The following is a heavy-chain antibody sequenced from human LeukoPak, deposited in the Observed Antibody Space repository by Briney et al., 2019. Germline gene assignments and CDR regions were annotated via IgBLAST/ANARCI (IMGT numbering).Heavy chain of an antibody. CDR2: IWYDGTNK. Sequence: HPGRSLRLSCAAPAFTFSNYGMHRVRQAPGKGLEWVAVIWYDGTNKYYADSVKGRFTISRDNFKSTLYLQMNSLRAEDTAVYYCARWYYYESRGYLDYWGQGSLVTVSS. V-gene: IGHV3-33*01. D-gene: IGHD3-22*01. CDR3: ARWYYYESRGYLDY. J-gene: IGHJ4*02. CDR1: AFTFSNYG.